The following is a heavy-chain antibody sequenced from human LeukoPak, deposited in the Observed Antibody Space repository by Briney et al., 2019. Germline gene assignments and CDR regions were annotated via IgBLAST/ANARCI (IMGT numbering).Heavy chain of an antibody. J-gene: IGHJ4*02. D-gene: IGHD1-26*01. CDR2: INHSGST. Sequence: SETLSLTCAVYGGSFSGYYWSWIRQPPGKRLEWIGEINHSGSTNYNPSLKSRVTISVDTSKNQFSLKLSSVTAADTAVYYCARCRVATILSGSYPFDYWGQGTLVTVSS. CDR1: GGSFSGYY. CDR3: ARCRVATILSGSYPFDY. V-gene: IGHV4-34*01.